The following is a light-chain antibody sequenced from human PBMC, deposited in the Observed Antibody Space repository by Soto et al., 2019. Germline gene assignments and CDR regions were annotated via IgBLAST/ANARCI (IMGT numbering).Light chain of an antibody. CDR1: SSDVGGSNY. J-gene: IGLJ3*02. V-gene: IGLV2-14*01. Sequence: QSALTQPASVSGSPGQSITISCTGTSSDVGGSNYVSWYQQPPGKAPKLMIYAVSNRPSGVSNRFSGSKSGNTASLTISGLQAEDEVDYYCSSFKSSDTLMFGGGTKLTVL. CDR2: AVS. CDR3: SSFKSSDTLM.